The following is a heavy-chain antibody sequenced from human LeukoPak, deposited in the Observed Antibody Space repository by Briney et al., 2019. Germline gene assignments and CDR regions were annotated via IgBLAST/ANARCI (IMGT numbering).Heavy chain of an antibody. D-gene: IGHD5-18*01. V-gene: IGHV3-33*01. J-gene: IGHJ4*02. CDR1: GFTFSNHG. Sequence: GGSLRLSCAASGFTFSNHGMHWVRRAPGKGLEWVTFIWFDGSNKNYIDSVKGRFTISRDNSKNTLYLQMNSLRVEDTAVYYCARGVPLYGYHYGLDYWGQGTLVTVSS. CDR2: IWFDGSNK. CDR3: ARGVPLYGYHYGLDY.